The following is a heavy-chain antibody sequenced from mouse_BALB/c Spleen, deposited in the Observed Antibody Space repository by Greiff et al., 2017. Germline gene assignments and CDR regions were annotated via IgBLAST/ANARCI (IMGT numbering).Heavy chain of an antibody. CDR2: INPGSGGT. D-gene: IGHD1-1*01. J-gene: IGHJ2*01. CDR1: GYAFTNYL. Sequence: VKLQESGAELVRPGTSVKVSCKASGYAFTNYLIEWVKQRPGQGLEWIGVINPGSGGTNYNEKFKGKATLTADKSSSTAYMQLSSLTSDDSAVYFCARGGNYGNYWGQGTTLTVSS. V-gene: IGHV1-54*01. CDR3: ARGGNYGNY.